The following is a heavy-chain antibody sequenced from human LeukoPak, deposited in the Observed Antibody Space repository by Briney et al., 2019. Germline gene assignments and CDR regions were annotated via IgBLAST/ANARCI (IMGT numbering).Heavy chain of an antibody. CDR3: ARDWTGPARNWFDP. CDR2: ISANGNT. V-gene: IGHV4-4*07. Sequence: MPSETLSLTCTGSGGSISTYYWSWIRQRAGKGLEWIGRISANGNTDFNPSFESRLTVSVDTSKNQFSLNLYSVTAADTAVYYCARDWTGPARNWFDPWGQGILVTVSS. D-gene: IGHD3/OR15-3a*01. J-gene: IGHJ5*02. CDR1: GGSISTYY.